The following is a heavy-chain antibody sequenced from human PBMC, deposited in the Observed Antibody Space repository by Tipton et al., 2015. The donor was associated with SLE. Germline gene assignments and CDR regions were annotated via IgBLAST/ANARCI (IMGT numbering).Heavy chain of an antibody. CDR2: IYHSGST. Sequence: TLSLTCTVSGYSISSGYYWGWIRQPPGKGLEWIGSIYHSGSTYYNPSLKSRVTISVDTSKNQFSLKLSSVTAADTAVYYCARGAPPTFYWGQGTLVTVSS. CDR1: GYSISSGYY. J-gene: IGHJ4*02. CDR3: ARGAPPTFY. V-gene: IGHV4-38-2*02.